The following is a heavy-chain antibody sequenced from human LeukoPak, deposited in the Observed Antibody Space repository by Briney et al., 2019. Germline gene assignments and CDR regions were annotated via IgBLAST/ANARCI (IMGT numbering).Heavy chain of an antibody. J-gene: IGHJ5*02. CDR2: NRHDGMNA. V-gene: IGHV3-23*01. CDR3: AKDGAQYSSGPECDP. Sequence: GGSLRLSCAASGLHFSGTAMSWVRQAPGKGLEWVSANRHDGMNAYYADSVKGRITISGDNSKTPVSVEMSSLTAADTGVYYCAKDGAQYSSGPECDPRGQGALVTVSP. CDR1: GLHFSGTA. D-gene: IGHD6-19*01.